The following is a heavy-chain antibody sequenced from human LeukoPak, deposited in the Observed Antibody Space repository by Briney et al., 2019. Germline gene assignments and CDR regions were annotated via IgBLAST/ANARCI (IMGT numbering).Heavy chain of an antibody. CDR1: GGSISSYY. D-gene: IGHD6-13*01. J-gene: IGHJ4*02. CDR2: IYYSGST. V-gene: IGHV4-59*08. Sequence: PSETLSLTCTVSGGSISSYYWSWVRQPPGKGLEWIGNIYYSGSTNYNPSLKSRVNISLDTSKNQFPLNLSSVPAADTAVYYCARLNWVPGSTWPKIDSWGQGTLVTVSS. CDR3: ARLNWVPGSTWPKIDS.